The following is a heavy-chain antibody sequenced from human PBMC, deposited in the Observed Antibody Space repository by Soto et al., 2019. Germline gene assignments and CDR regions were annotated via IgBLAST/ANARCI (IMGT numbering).Heavy chain of an antibody. J-gene: IGHJ6*02. Sequence: GGSLRLSCAASGFTFSSYAMHWVRQAPGKGLEWVAVISYDGSNKYYADSVKGRFTISRDNSKNTLYLQMNSLRAEDTAVYYCAREGQQLVRGNYYYYYGMDVWGQGTTVTVSS. V-gene: IGHV3-30-3*01. D-gene: IGHD6-13*01. CDR3: AREGQQLVRGNYYYYYGMDV. CDR1: GFTFSSYA. CDR2: ISYDGSNK.